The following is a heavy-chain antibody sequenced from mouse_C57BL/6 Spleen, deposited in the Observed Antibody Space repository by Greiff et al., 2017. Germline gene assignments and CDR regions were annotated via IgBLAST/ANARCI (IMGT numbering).Heavy chain of an antibody. Sequence: VMLVESGAELARPGASVKLSCKASGYTFTSYGISWVKQRTGQGLEWIGEIYPRSGNTYYNEKFKGKATLTADKSSSTAYMELRSLTSEDSAVYFCARSYDYFDYWGQGTTLTVSS. D-gene: IGHD2-3*01. CDR1: GYTFTSYG. CDR3: ARSYDYFDY. V-gene: IGHV1-81*01. CDR2: IYPRSGNT. J-gene: IGHJ2*01.